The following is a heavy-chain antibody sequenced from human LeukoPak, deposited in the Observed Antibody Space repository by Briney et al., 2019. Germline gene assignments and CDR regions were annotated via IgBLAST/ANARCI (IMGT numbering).Heavy chain of an antibody. V-gene: IGHV3-74*01. CDR2: ITHDGRST. J-gene: IGHJ4*02. CDR3: ASAPYSSGWYSFDY. D-gene: IGHD6-19*01. Sequence: GGSLRLSCAASGLTFSNYWMNWVRQAPGKGLVWVSRITHDGRSTAYADSVKGRFTISRDNTKNTLDLEMNSLRAEDTAVYYCASAPYSSGWYSFDYWGRGTLVTVSS. CDR1: GLTFSNYW.